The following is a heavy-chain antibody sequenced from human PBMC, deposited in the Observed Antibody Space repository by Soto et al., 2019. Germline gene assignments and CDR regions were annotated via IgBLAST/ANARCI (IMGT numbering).Heavy chain of an antibody. CDR2: INAGNGNT. D-gene: IGHD6-19*01. Sequence: ASVKVSCKASGYTFTSYAMHWVRQAPGQRLEWMGWINAGNGNTKYSQKFQGRVTITRDTSASTAYMELTSLRSEDTAAYYCARPRGTIAVAGIWGLDAFDIWGQGTMVTVSS. CDR3: ARPRGTIAVAGIWGLDAFDI. CDR1: GYTFTSYA. V-gene: IGHV1-3*01. J-gene: IGHJ3*02.